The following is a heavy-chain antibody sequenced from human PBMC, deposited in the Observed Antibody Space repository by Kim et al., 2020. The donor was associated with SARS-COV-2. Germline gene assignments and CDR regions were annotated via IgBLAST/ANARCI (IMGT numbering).Heavy chain of an antibody. J-gene: IGHJ6*02. Sequence: ASVKVSCKASGYTFTSYGISWVRQAPGQGLEWMGWISAYNGNTNYAQKLQGRVTMTTDTSTSTAYMELRSLRSDDTAVYYCARVEGGYWSLYYYYGMDVWGQGTTVTVSS. CDR2: ISAYNGNT. CDR3: ARVEGGYWSLYYYYGMDV. V-gene: IGHV1-18*01. CDR1: GYTFTSYG. D-gene: IGHD2-15*01.